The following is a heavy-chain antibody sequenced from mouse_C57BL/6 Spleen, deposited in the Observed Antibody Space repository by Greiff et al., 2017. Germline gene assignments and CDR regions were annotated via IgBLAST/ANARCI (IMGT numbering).Heavy chain of an antibody. D-gene: IGHD1-1*01. CDR2: ISSGSSTI. J-gene: IGHJ4*01. Sequence: EVQVVESGGGLVKPGGSLKLSCAASGFTFSDYGMHWVRQAPEKGLEWVAYISSGSSTIYYADTVKGRFTISRENAKNTLFLQMTSLRSEDTAMYYCARSYYYGSSYYAMDYWGQGTAVTVSS. CDR3: ARSYYYGSSYYAMDY. V-gene: IGHV5-17*01. CDR1: GFTFSDYG.